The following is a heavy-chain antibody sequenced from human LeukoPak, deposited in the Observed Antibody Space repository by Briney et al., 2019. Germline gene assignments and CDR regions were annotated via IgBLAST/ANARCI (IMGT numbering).Heavy chain of an antibody. CDR2: IRYDGSNK. Sequence: PGGSLRLSCAASGFTFSSYGMHWVCQAPGKGLEWVAFIRYDGSNKYYADSVKGRFTISRDNSKNTLYLQMNSLRAEDTAVYYCAKTDYDFAGVWGQGTMVTVSS. CDR1: GFTFSSYG. J-gene: IGHJ3*01. CDR3: AKTDYDFAGV. D-gene: IGHD3-3*01. V-gene: IGHV3-30*02.